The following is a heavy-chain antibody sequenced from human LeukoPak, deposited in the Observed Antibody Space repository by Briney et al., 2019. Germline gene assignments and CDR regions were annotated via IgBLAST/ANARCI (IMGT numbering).Heavy chain of an antibody. D-gene: IGHD4-17*01. V-gene: IGHV3-48*03. J-gene: IGHJ4*02. CDR1: GFTFSSYE. Sequence: PGGSLRLSCAASGFTFSSYEMNWVRQAPGKGLEWVSYISGNGNNILYADSVKGRFIISRDNAKNSQYLQMNSLRAEDTAVYYCARGTTVTRWDYWGQGTLVTVSS. CDR3: ARGTTVTRWDY. CDR2: ISGNGNNI.